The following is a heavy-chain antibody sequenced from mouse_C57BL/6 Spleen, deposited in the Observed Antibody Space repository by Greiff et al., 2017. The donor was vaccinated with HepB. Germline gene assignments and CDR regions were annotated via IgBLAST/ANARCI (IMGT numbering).Heavy chain of an antibody. J-gene: IGHJ2*01. CDR3: ARAKTTVVAPYFDY. CDR1: GFTFSSYA. CDR2: ISDGGSYT. D-gene: IGHD1-1*01. V-gene: IGHV5-4*01. Sequence: EVHLVESGGGLVKPGGSLKLSCAASGFTFSSYAMSWVRQTPEKRLEWVATISDGGSYTYYPDNVKGRFTISRDNAKNNLYLQMSHLKSEDTAMYYCARAKTTVVAPYFDYWGQGTTLTVSS.